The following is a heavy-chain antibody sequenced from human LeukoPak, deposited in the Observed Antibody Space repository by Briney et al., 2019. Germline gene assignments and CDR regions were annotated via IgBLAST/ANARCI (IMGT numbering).Heavy chain of an antibody. CDR1: GGSISSYY. CDR3: ARAGYSSSWYSVDAFDI. V-gene: IGHV4-59*01. D-gene: IGHD6-13*01. Sequence: SETLSLTCTVSGGSISSYYWSWIRQPPGKGLECIGYIYYSGSTNYNPSLKSRVTVSVDTTKNQFSLKLSSVTAADTAVYYCARAGYSSSWYSVDAFDIWGQGTMVTVSS. J-gene: IGHJ3*02. CDR2: IYYSGST.